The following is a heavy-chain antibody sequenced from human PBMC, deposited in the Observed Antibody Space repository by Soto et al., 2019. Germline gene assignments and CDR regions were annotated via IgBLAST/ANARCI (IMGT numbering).Heavy chain of an antibody. CDR1: GFTFSDYY. CDR2: ISSSSSYT. J-gene: IGHJ4*02. D-gene: IGHD7-27*01. CDR3: ARVGTGMTKPFDY. V-gene: IGHV3-11*06. Sequence: PGGSLRLSCAASGFTFSDYYMSWIRQAPGKGLEWVSYISSSSSYTNYADSVKGRFTISRDNAKNSLYLQMNSLRAEDTAVYYCARVGTGMTKPFDYWGQGTLVTVSS.